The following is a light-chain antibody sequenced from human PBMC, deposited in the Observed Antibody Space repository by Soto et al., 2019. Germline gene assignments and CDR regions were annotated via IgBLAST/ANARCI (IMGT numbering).Light chain of an antibody. CDR2: LDRSGSY. Sequence: QLVLTKSSSASASLGSSVKLTCILSSGHSTYIIAWHQQQPGKAPRFLMTLDRSGSYNRGSGVPDRFSGSSSGADRYLTISNLLFEDEGDYYCATWYSNTHKVFGGGTKPTVL. J-gene: IGLJ3*02. CDR1: SGHSTYI. CDR3: ATWYSNTHKV. V-gene: IGLV4-60*02.